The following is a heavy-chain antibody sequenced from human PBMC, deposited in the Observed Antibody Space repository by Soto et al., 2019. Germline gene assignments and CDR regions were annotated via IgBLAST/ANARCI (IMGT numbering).Heavy chain of an antibody. D-gene: IGHD3-10*01. CDR2: IYYSGST. V-gene: IGHV4-59*08. CDR3: ARHWASGRYFDL. Sequence: SETLSLTCTVSGDSMSGYYWSWIRQPPGKGLEWIGYIYYSGSTNYNPSLKSRVTISVDTSKNQFSLKLSSVTAADTAVYYCARHWASGRYFDLWGRGTLVTVSS. J-gene: IGHJ2*01. CDR1: GDSMSGYY.